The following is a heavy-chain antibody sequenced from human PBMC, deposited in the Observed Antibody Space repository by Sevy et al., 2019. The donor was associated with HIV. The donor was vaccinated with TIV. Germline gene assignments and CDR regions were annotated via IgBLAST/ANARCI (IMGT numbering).Heavy chain of an antibody. V-gene: IGHV3-15*01. J-gene: IGHJ1*01. CDR2: IKTETDGGTI. CDR3: TTGGSLFQH. CDR1: GFIFSNVW. D-gene: IGHD3-16*01. Sequence: GGSLRLSCTASGFIFSNVWMSWVRQAPGKGLEWVGRIKTETDGGTIDYAAPVKDRFTISRDDSKNKLYLQMNSLKTEDTAVYYCTTGGSLFQHWGQGTLVTVSS.